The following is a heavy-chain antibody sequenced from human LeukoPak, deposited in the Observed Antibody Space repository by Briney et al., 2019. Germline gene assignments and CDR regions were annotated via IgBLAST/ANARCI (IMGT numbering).Heavy chain of an antibody. CDR2: IYYSGTT. D-gene: IGHD3-10*01. V-gene: IGHV4-30-4*01. CDR1: GGFISSGAYY. CDR3: DRGPYGSGSYY. Sequence: SETLSLTCTLSGGFISSGAYYWSWIRQPPGKGLEWIGYIYYSGTTYYNPSLKSRVTISVDTSKNQFSLKLTSVTAADTAVYLCDRGPYGSGSYYWGQGTLVTVSS. J-gene: IGHJ4*02.